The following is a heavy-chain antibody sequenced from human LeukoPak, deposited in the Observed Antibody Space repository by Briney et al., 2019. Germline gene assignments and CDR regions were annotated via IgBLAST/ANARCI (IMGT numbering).Heavy chain of an antibody. CDR2: IYYSGST. Sequence: SETLSLTCTVSGGSISSSSYYWGWIRQPPGKGLEWIGSIYYSGSTYYKPSLKRRVTISVDTSTNQVSLKLSSVTAADTAVYYCARDRYCSTSSCPDNAFDFWGQGTMVTVSS. J-gene: IGHJ3*01. CDR1: GGSISSSSYY. D-gene: IGHD2-2*01. V-gene: IGHV4-39*07. CDR3: ARDRYCSTSSCPDNAFDF.